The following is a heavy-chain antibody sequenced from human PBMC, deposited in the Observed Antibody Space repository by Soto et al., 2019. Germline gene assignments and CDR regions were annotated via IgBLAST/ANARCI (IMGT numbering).Heavy chain of an antibody. Sequence: SEXLSLTCTVXXXXXSXXXXXXXXQPPGKGLEWIGNIHYNGNTKYNPSLKSRVSMSVDTSKNQFSLRLNSVTAADTAVYYCARDGGLGSGFDFWXQGT. V-gene: IGHV4-59*01. D-gene: IGHD5-12*01. CDR1: XXXXSXXX. CDR2: IHYNGNT. CDR3: ARDGGLGSGFDF. J-gene: IGHJ3*01.